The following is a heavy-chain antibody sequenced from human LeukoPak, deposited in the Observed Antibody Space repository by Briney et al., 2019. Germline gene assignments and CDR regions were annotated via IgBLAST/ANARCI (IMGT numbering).Heavy chain of an antibody. Sequence: SETLSLTCTVSGGSISNSYWSWIRQPPGKGLEWIGYIYDSESTNYNPSLKSRVTISADTSKNQFSLKLSSVTAADTAKYYCARQSGGVATKLDYWGQGTLVTVSS. CDR2: IYDSEST. J-gene: IGHJ4*02. D-gene: IGHD3-3*01. CDR3: ARQSGGVATKLDY. CDR1: GGSISNSY. V-gene: IGHV4-59*08.